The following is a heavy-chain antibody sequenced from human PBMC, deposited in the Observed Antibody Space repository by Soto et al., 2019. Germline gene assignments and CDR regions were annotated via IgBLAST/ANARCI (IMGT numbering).Heavy chain of an antibody. V-gene: IGHV4-59*11. J-gene: IGHJ4*02. D-gene: IGHD7-27*01. CDR3: ARANLYSGY. CDR1: GGSISNHY. Sequence: QVQLQESGPGLVKPSETLSLTCTVSGGSISNHYWSWIRQPPGKGLEWIGYIYYNGNTNYNPSLQSRVTMSVDTSKNQISLRLTSVTAADTAVYYCARANLYSGYWGQGTLVTVSS. CDR2: IYYNGNT.